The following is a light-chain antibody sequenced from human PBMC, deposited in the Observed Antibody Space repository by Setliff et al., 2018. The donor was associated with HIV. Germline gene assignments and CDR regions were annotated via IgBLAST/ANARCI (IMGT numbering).Light chain of an antibody. Sequence: EIVMTQSPATLSVSPGERATLSCGASQSVSSSLAWYQQKPGQAPRLLIYGASTRATGIPARFSGSGSGTEFTLTISSMESEDFAVYHCQQYINLWTFGQGTKVDIK. V-gene: IGKV3-15*01. CDR2: GAS. J-gene: IGKJ1*01. CDR1: QSVSSS. CDR3: QQYINLWT.